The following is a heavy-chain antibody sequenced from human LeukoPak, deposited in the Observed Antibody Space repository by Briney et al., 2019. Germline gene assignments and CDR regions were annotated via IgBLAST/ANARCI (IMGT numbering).Heavy chain of an antibody. Sequence: SETLSLTCTVSGGSISSYYWSWVRQPPGKGLEWIGYIYCSGSTNYNPSLKNRVTISVDTSKNQFSLKLTSVTAADTAVYYCARGYYYQNYYFDYWGQGTLVTVSS. V-gene: IGHV4-59*01. CDR2: IYCSGST. CDR1: GGSISSYY. CDR3: ARGYYYQNYYFDY. D-gene: IGHD5-12*01. J-gene: IGHJ4*02.